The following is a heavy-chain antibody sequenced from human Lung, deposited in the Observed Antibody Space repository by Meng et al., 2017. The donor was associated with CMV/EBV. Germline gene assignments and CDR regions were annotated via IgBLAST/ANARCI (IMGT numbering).Heavy chain of an antibody. CDR2: ITSKAYGGTI. Sequence: GESPKTPCTALGSTFADHATTWVRQVPGKGLEWVSFITSKAYGGTIQYAASVRARFTITRDDSKRIAYLQMNSLKIEDTAVYFCSRGIPILPVPAAIGRGSFYFDYWGQGTLVTVSS. CDR1: GSTFADHA. CDR3: SRGIPILPVPAAIGRGSFYFDY. J-gene: IGHJ4*02. D-gene: IGHD2-2*01. V-gene: IGHV3-49*04.